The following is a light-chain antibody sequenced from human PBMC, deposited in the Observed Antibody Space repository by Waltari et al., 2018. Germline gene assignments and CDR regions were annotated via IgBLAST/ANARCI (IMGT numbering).Light chain of an antibody. Sequence: EIVLTQSPGTLSLPPGERATLSCRASQSVSSSYLAWYQQKPGQAHRLIIYGASSRATCIPERFGGMGSWTDFTLTISRLEPEVFALYYCQQYVSSPSITFGQGTRLEIK. CDR3: QQYVSSPSIT. CDR1: QSVSSSY. J-gene: IGKJ5*01. V-gene: IGKV3-20*01. CDR2: GAS.